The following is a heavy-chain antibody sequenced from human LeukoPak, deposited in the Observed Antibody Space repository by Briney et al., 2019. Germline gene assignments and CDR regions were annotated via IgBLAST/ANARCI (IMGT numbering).Heavy chain of an antibody. CDR2: IYFSGSR. CDR3: ARNRDGYNSFDY. D-gene: IGHD5-24*01. V-gene: IGHV4-30-4*01. Sequence: PSETLSLTCTVSGASIRSGDHHWSWLRQSAGKGLEWIGYIYFSGSRSSNPSLRSRLTISVDTSKNQFSLKLSSVTAADTAVYYCARNRDGYNSFDYWGQGTLVTVSS. CDR1: GASIRSGDHH. J-gene: IGHJ4*02.